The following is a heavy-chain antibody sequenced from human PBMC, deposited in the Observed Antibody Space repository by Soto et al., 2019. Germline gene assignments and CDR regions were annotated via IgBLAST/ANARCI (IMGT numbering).Heavy chain of an antibody. CDR1: SDSMNSGGYY. CDR2: IYSNGDT. V-gene: IGHV4-31*03. D-gene: IGHD6-6*01. CDR3: ARRGGSSSGYYYYAMDV. J-gene: IGHJ6*02. Sequence: SETLCLTCSVSSDSMNSGGYYWSWIRQHPGKGLEWIGYIYSNGDTYYNPSLKSRVTISVDTSKNQFSLNLTSVTAADTAVYYCARRGGSSSGYYYYAMDVWGQGTTVTVSS.